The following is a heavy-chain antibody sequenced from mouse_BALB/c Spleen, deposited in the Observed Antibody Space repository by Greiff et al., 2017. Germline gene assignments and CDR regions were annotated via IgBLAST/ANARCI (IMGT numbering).Heavy chain of an antibody. Sequence: EVHLVESGGGLVQPGGSRKLSCAASGFTFSSFGMHWVRQAPEKGLEWVAYISSGSSTIYYADPVKGRFTITIDNTKNTLFLQMTSLRSEDTAMYYCARGGTWGAMDYWGQGTSVTVSS. V-gene: IGHV5-17*02. D-gene: IGHD3-3*01. CDR1: GFTFSSFG. CDR3: ARGGTWGAMDY. CDR2: ISSGSSTI. J-gene: IGHJ4*01.